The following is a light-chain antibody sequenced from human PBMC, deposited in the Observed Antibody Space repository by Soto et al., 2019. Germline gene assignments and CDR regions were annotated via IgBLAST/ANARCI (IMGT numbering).Light chain of an antibody. CDR1: SSNIGSNS. J-gene: IGLJ1*01. CDR2: KDN. Sequence: VLTQPPSASGTPGQTVTISCSGTSSNIGSNSVYWYQQFPGTAPKLLIYKDNQRPSGAPDRFSGSKSGTSASLAISGLRSEDEADYFCASWDDTLSGPHYVFGTGTKVTVL. V-gene: IGLV1-47*01. CDR3: ASWDDTLSGPHYV.